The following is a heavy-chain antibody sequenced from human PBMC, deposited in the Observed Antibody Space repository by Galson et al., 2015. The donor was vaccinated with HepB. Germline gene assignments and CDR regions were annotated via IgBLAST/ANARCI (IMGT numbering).Heavy chain of an antibody. J-gene: IGHJ6*02. V-gene: IGHV3-43D*03. CDR3: AKDILVKAAGTSTQYYYYYYGMDV. CDR2: ISWDGGST. Sequence: SLRLSCAASGFTFDDYAMHWVRQAPGKGLEWVSLISWDGGSTYYADSVKGRFTISRDNSKNSLYLQMNSLRAEDTALYYRAKDILVKAAGTSTQYYYYYYGMDVWGQGTTVTVSS. CDR1: GFTFDDYA. D-gene: IGHD6-13*01.